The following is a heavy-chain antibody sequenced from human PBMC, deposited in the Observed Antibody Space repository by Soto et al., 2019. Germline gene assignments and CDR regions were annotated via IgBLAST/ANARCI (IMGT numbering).Heavy chain of an antibody. CDR2: INPNSGGT. D-gene: IGHD2-8*01. Sequence: ASVKVYCPASGYTFTGYYMHWVRQDPGQGLEWMGWINPNSGGTNYAQKFQGRVTMTRDTSISTAYMELSRLRSDDTAVYYCARDPPYCTNGVCYNYYGMDVWGQGTTVTVSS. CDR1: GYTFTGYY. CDR3: ARDPPYCTNGVCYNYYGMDV. J-gene: IGHJ6*02. V-gene: IGHV1-2*02.